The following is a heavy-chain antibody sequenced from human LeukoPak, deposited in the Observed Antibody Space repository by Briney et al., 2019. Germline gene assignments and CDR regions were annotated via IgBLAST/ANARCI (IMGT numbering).Heavy chain of an antibody. CDR2: ISWNSGSI. CDR3: AKDLYGVTTSNFDY. CDR1: EFTFDDYA. D-gene: IGHD4-17*01. V-gene: IGHV3-9*01. J-gene: IGHJ4*02. Sequence: GGSLRLSCAASEFTFDDYAMHWVRQAPGKGLEWVSGISWNSGSIGYADSVKGRFTISRDNAKNSLYLQMNSLRAEDTALYYCAKDLYGVTTSNFDYWGQGTLVTVSS.